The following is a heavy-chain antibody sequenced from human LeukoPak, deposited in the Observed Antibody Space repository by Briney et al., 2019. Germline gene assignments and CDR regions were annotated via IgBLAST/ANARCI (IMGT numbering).Heavy chain of an antibody. D-gene: IGHD1-1*01. J-gene: IGHJ4*02. V-gene: IGHV4-59*12. CDR1: GGSISSYY. CDR2: IYYSGST. CDR3: ASGDNDPLFDY. Sequence: SETLSLTCTVSGGSISSYYWSWIRQPPGKGLEWIRYIYYSGSTYYNPSLKSRVTISVVTSKNQFSLKLTSVTAADTAIYYCASGDNDPLFDYWGQGTLVTVSS.